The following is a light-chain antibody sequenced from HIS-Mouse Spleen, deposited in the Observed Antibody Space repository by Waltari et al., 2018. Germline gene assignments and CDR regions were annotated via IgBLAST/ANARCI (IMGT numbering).Light chain of an antibody. CDR3: SSYTSSSTLV. CDR1: SSDVGGYHY. Sequence: QSALTQPASVSGSPGQAITISCTGTSSDVGGYHYVSWYQPHPGKAPKLMIYDVSNRPSGVSNRFSGSKSGNTASLTISGLQAEDEADYYCSSYTSSSTLVFGTGTKVTVL. J-gene: IGLJ1*01. CDR2: DVS. V-gene: IGLV2-14*03.